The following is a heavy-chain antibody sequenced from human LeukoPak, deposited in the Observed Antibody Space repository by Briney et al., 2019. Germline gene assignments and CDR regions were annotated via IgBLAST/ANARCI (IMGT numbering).Heavy chain of an antibody. CDR2: ISYDGSNK. CDR3: ARGNYYGSGFLRGMDV. J-gene: IGHJ6*02. CDR1: GFTFSSYA. Sequence: GGSLRLSCAASGFTFSSYAMHWVRQAPGKGLEWVAVISYDGSNKCYAGSVKGRFTISKDSSKNTMYLQMNSLRTEDTAVYYCARGNYYGSGFLRGMDVWGQGTTVTVSS. V-gene: IGHV3-30-3*01. D-gene: IGHD3-10*01.